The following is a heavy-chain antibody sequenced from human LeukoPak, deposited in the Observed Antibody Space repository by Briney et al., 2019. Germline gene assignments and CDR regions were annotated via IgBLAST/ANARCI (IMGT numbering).Heavy chain of an antibody. CDR1: GGTFSSYA. J-gene: IGHJ4*02. CDR3: ARHGTAVNFDY. D-gene: IGHD6-13*01. CDR2: IIPILGIA. Sequence: GASVKVSCKASGGTFSSYAISWVRQAPGQGLEWMGRIIPILGIANYAQKFQDRVTISADKSPSTAYMELSSLRSEDTAVYYCARHGTAVNFDYWGQGTPVPVSS. V-gene: IGHV1-69*04.